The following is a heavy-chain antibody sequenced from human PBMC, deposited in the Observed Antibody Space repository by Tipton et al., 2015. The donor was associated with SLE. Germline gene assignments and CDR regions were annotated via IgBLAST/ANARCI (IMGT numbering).Heavy chain of an antibody. J-gene: IGHJ4*02. CDR3: ARGRSRDILTGYPWGY. D-gene: IGHD3-9*01. Sequence: TLSLTCTVSGGSISSYYWSWIRQPPGKGLEWIGYIYTSGSTNYNPSLKSRVTISVDTSKNQFSLKLSSVTAADTAVYYCARGRSRDILTGYPWGYWGQGTLVTVSS. CDR2: IYTSGST. CDR1: GGSISSYY. V-gene: IGHV4-4*09.